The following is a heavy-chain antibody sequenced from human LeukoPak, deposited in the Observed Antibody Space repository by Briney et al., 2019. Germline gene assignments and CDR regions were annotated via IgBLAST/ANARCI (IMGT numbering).Heavy chain of an antibody. D-gene: IGHD2-2*01. CDR2: IYTSGST. V-gene: IGHV4-61*02. CDR1: GGSISSSRYY. J-gene: IGHJ5*02. Sequence: SETLSLTCSVSGGSISSSRYYWSWIRQPAGKGLEWIGRIYTSGSTNYNPSLKSRVTMSVDTSKNQFSLKLSSVTAADTAVYYCARDLYCSSTSCFLNWFDPWGQGTLVTVSS. CDR3: ARDLYCSSTSCFLNWFDP.